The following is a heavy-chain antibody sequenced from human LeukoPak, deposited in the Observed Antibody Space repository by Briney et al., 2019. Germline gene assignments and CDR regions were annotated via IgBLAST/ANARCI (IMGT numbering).Heavy chain of an antibody. V-gene: IGHV4-39*07. D-gene: IGHD6-13*01. Sequence: PSETLSLTCTVSGGSISSSSYYWGWIRQPPGKGLEWIGSIYYSGSTYYNPSLKSRVTISVDTSKNQFSLKLSSVTAADTAVYYCARDGEGSSWYVLDYWGQGTLVTVSS. CDR3: ARDGEGSSWYVLDY. CDR1: GGSISSSSYY. CDR2: IYYSGST. J-gene: IGHJ4*02.